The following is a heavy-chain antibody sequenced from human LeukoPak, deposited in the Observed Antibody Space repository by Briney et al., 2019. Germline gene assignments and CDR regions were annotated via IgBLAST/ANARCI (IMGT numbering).Heavy chain of an antibody. V-gene: IGHV1-46*01. CDR3: ARGDHLPGYSAPVGDY. CDR2: INPSGGIT. J-gene: IGHJ4*02. D-gene: IGHD3-9*01. Sequence: ASVKVSCKASGYTFTSYYMHWVRQAPGQGLEWMGIINPSGGITTYAQKIQDRVTVTMDTSTSTVYMELSSLRSEDTAIYYCARGDHLPGYSAPVGDYWGQGTLVTVSS. CDR1: GYTFTSYY.